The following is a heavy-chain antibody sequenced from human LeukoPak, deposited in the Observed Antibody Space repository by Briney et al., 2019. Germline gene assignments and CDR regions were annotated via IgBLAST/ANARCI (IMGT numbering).Heavy chain of an antibody. J-gene: IGHJ4*02. Sequence: ASVKVSCKASGYTFTGYYMHWVRQAPGQGLEWMGWINPNSGGTNYAQKFQGRVTMTRDTSISTAYMELSRLRSDDTAVYYCARIIAVAANFDYWGQGTLVTVSS. D-gene: IGHD6-19*01. CDR1: GYTFTGYY. V-gene: IGHV1-2*02. CDR2: INPNSGGT. CDR3: ARIIAVAANFDY.